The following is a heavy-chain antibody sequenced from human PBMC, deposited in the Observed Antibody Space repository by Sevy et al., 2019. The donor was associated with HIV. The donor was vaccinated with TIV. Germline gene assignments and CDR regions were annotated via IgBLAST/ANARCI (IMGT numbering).Heavy chain of an antibody. Sequence: SETLSLTCTVSGGSISSYYWSWIRQPPGKGLEWIGYIYYSGNTNYNPSLKSRVTISVDTSKNQSSLKLSTVTAADTAVYYCARGYYSSSAYRTFANFDYWGQGTLVTVSS. CDR2: IYYSGNT. CDR1: GGSISSYY. D-gene: IGHD6-6*01. J-gene: IGHJ4*02. V-gene: IGHV4-59*01. CDR3: ARGYYSSSAYRTFANFDY.